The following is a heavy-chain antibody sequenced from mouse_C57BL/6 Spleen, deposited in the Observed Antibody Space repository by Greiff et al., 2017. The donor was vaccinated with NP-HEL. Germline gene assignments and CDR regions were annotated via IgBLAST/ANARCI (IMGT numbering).Heavy chain of an antibody. Sequence: VQLQQPGAELVKPGASVKLSCKASGYTFTSYWMHWVKQRPGQGLEWIGMILPNSGSTNYNEKFKSKATLTVDKSTSTAYMQLSSLTSEDSAVYYCARTRDDYSSFAYWGQGTLVTVSA. D-gene: IGHD2-4*01. V-gene: IGHV1-64*01. J-gene: IGHJ3*01. CDR1: GYTFTSYW. CDR3: ARTRDDYSSFAY. CDR2: ILPNSGST.